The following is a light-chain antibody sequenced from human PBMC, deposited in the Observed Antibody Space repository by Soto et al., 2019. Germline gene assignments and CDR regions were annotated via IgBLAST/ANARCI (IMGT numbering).Light chain of an antibody. V-gene: IGKV1-33*01. Sequence: DIQMTQSPSSLSASVGDRVTITCQESQDISKYLNWYQQKPGKAPKLLIYDASNLETGVPSRFSGSGAGTDFTFTISSLQPEDIATYYCQHWTTFGGGTKVEIK. CDR2: DAS. CDR1: QDISKY. CDR3: QHWTT. J-gene: IGKJ4*01.